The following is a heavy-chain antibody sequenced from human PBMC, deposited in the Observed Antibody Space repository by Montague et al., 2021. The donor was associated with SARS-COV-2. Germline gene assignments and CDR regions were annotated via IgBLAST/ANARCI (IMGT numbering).Heavy chain of an antibody. Sequence: TLSLTCTVSGGSISRGSYYWSWIRQPAGKGLEWIGRIYTSGSTNYNPSLKSRATISVDTSKNQFSLKLSSVTAADTAVYYCARDPLYYYDSSGLLLDWYFDLWGRGTLVTVSS. J-gene: IGHJ2*01. CDR1: GGSISRGSYY. CDR3: ARDPLYYYDSSGLLLDWYFDL. CDR2: IYTSGST. V-gene: IGHV4-61*02. D-gene: IGHD3-22*01.